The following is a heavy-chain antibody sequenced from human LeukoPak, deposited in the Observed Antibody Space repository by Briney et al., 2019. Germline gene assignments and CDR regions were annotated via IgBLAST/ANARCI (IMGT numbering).Heavy chain of an antibody. D-gene: IGHD3-3*01. CDR1: GFTFSSYG. CDR3: AKSDYDFWSGYFDY. V-gene: IGHV3-33*06. Sequence: PGGSLRLSCAASGFTFSSYGMHWVRQDRGKGLEGVAVIWYDGSNKYYADSVKGRFTISRDNSKNTLYLQMNSLTAEDTAVYYCAKSDYDFWSGYFDYWGQGTLVTVSS. J-gene: IGHJ4*02. CDR2: IWYDGSNK.